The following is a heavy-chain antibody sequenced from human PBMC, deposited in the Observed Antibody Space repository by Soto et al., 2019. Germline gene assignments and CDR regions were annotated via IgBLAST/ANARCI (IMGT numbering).Heavy chain of an antibody. CDR3: AGGHDWSGYPVDY. D-gene: IGHD3-3*01. CDR2: ISSSSSYI. V-gene: IGHV3-21*01. J-gene: IGHJ4*02. CDR1: GFTFSSYS. Sequence: EVQLVESGGGLVKPGGSLRLSCAPSGFTFSSYSMNWFRQAPGKGLEWVSSISSSSSYIYYADSVKGRFTISRDNAKNSLYLQMNSLRAEDTAVYYCAGGHDWSGYPVDYWGQGTLVTVSS.